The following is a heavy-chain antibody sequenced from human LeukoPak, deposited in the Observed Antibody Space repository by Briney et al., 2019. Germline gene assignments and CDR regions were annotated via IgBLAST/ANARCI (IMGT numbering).Heavy chain of an antibody. Sequence: SETLSLTCTVSGGSVSSGSYYWSWIRQPPGKGLEWIGYIYYSGSTNYNPSLKSRVTISVDTSKNQFSLKLSSVTAADTAVYYCARADYGGYGEYYFDYWGQGTLVTVSS. D-gene: IGHD4-17*01. CDR2: IYYSGST. J-gene: IGHJ4*02. V-gene: IGHV4-61*01. CDR3: ARADYGGYGEYYFDY. CDR1: GGSVSSGSYY.